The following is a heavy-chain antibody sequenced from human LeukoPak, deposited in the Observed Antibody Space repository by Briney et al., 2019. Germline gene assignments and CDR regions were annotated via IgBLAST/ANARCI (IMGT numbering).Heavy chain of an antibody. CDR3: ARDIGPGYSSGFN. Sequence: GGSLRLFRAASGFTFSTCAMSWVRQAPGKGLEWVSGISGTTSGTYYADSVKGRFTISRDNSKNTLYLQMNSLRAEDTAVYYCARDIGPGYSSGFNWGQGTLVTVSS. J-gene: IGHJ4*02. V-gene: IGHV3-23*01. CDR1: GFTFSTCA. CDR2: ISGTTSGT. D-gene: IGHD2-8*02.